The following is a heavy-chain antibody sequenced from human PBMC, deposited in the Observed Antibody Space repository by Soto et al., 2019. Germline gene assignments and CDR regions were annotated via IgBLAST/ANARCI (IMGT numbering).Heavy chain of an antibody. J-gene: IGHJ4*02. D-gene: IGHD4-4*01. Sequence: QVQLQESGPGLVKPSETLSLTCTVSGGSISSYYWSWIRQPPGKGLELIGYIYYSGSTNYNPSLKTRVTISVDTSKNQSSLKLSSVTAADTAVYYCARAVRRALSYFEYRGQGTLVTVSS. V-gene: IGHV4-59*08. CDR2: IYYSGST. CDR1: GGSISSYY. CDR3: ARAVRRALSYFEY.